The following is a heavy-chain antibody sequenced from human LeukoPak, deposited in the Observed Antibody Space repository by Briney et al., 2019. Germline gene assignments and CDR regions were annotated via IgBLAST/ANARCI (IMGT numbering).Heavy chain of an antibody. J-gene: IGHJ4*02. D-gene: IGHD6-19*01. CDR1: GFTFSNYW. Sequence: GRFLTLSWAAAGFTFSNYWGGWVSQPQGKGLEWVANINQVGSEKYYLNSVKGRFTSYRDNAKNSLYLQMNSLRADDPAIYYCVRDGSGYDYWGQGTVVTVSS. V-gene: IGHV3-7*05. CDR3: VRDGSGYDY. CDR2: INQVGSEK.